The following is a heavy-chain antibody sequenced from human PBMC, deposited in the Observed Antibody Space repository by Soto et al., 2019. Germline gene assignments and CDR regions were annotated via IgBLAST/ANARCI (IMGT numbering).Heavy chain of an antibody. V-gene: IGHV4-39*01. J-gene: IGHJ5*02. Sequence: SEALSLTCTVSGSSISSSSYYWFWIRQPPGKGLEWIGSLYYTGSTSYNPSLKSRVTISVDTSKNQFSLKLSSVTAADTAVYYCARLLGNWNRNWFDPWGQGTLVTVSS. CDR3: ARLLGNWNRNWFDP. CDR1: GSSISSSSYY. CDR2: LYYTGST. D-gene: IGHD1-20*01.